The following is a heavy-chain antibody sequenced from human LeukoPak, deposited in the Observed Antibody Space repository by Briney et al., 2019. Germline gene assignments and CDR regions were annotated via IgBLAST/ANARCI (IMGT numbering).Heavy chain of an antibody. J-gene: IGHJ4*02. CDR3: ARGYCSGGSCRYYFDY. Sequence: SETLSLTCAVYGGSLSGYYWSWIRQPPGKGLEWIGEINHSGSTNYNPSLKSRVTISVDTSKNQFSLKLSSVTAADTAVYYCARGYCSGGSCRYYFDYWGQGTLVTVSS. D-gene: IGHD2-15*01. CDR2: INHSGST. V-gene: IGHV4-34*01. CDR1: GGSLSGYY.